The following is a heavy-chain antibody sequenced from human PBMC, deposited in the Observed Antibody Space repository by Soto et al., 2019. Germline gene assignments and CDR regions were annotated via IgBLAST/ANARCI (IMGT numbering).Heavy chain of an antibody. CDR2: IYHSGST. J-gene: IGHJ5*02. D-gene: IGHD3-16*02. V-gene: IGHV4-4*02. CDR3: ARAYYDYIWGSYRNNWFDP. CDR1: SVSISSSNW. Sequence: PSETLSLTCAVSSVSISSSNWWSWVRQPPGKGLEWIGEIYHSGSTNYNPSLKSRVTISVDKSKNQFSLKLSSVTAADTAVYYCARAYYDYIWGSYRNNWFDPWGQGTLVTVSS.